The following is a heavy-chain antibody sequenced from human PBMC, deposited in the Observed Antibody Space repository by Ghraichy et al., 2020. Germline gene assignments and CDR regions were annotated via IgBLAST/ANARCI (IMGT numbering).Heavy chain of an antibody. CDR3: ARDPSVMVAATPSWYFDL. CDR2: IYSGGST. CDR1: GFTVSSNY. V-gene: IGHV3-66*01. J-gene: IGHJ2*01. D-gene: IGHD2-15*01. Sequence: GGSLRLSCAASGFTVSSNYMSWVRQAPGKGLEWVSVIYSGGSTYYADSVKGRFTISRDNSKNTLYLQMNSLRAEDTAVYYCARDPSVMVAATPSWYFDLWGRGTLVTVSS.